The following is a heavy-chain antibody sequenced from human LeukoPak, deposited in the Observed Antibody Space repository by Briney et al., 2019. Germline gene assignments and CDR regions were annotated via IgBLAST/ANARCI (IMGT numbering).Heavy chain of an antibody. Sequence: PSETLSLTCAVSDYSISSAYYWGWIRQPPGKGLEWIGYIFSSGSTNYNPSLKSRVTISEDTSVNQFSLKLSSVTAADTAVYYCARHYYDRSDSYSFDYWGQGTLVTVSS. J-gene: IGHJ4*02. CDR3: ARHYYDRSDSYSFDY. V-gene: IGHV4-38-2*01. D-gene: IGHD3-22*01. CDR1: DYSISSAYY. CDR2: IFSSGST.